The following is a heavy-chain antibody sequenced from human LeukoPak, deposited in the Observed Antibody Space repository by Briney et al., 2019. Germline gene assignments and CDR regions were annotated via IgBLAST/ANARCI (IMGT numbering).Heavy chain of an antibody. J-gene: IGHJ3*02. V-gene: IGHV3-21*01. Sequence: GSLRLSCAASGFTFSDHYMDWVRQAPGKGLEWVSSISSSSSYIYYADSVKGRFTISRDNAKNSLYLQMNSLRAEDTAVYYCAGADYDILTGYNAFDIWGQGTMVTVSS. CDR3: AGADYDILTGYNAFDI. CDR1: GFTFSDHY. D-gene: IGHD3-9*01. CDR2: ISSSSSYI.